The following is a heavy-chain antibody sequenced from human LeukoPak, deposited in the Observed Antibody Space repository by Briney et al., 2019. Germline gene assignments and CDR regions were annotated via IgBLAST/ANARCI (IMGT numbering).Heavy chain of an antibody. CDR2: ISSSSSAI. D-gene: IGHD4-23*01. CDR1: GFTFSSYS. J-gene: IGHJ4*02. V-gene: IGHV3-48*02. CDR3: AKDLPYGGNSLDY. Sequence: GGSLRLSCAASGFTFSSYSMSWVCQAPGKGLEWVSYISSSSSAIYYADSVKGRFTISRDNAKNSLYLQMNSLRDEDTAVYYCAKDLPYGGNSLDYWGQGTLVTVSS.